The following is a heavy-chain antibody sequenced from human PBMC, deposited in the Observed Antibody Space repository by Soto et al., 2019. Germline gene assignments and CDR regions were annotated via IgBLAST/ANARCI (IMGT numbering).Heavy chain of an antibody. CDR1: GFTFSSYG. J-gene: IGHJ4*02. Sequence: QVQLVESGGGVVQPGRSLRLSCAASGFTFSSYGMHWVRQAPGKGLEWVAVISYDGGNKYYADSVKGRFTISRDNSKNTLYLQMNSLRAEDTAVYYCAKVAGGCSGGSCYSEVLIGDYWGQGTLVTVSS. CDR2: ISYDGGNK. V-gene: IGHV3-30*18. CDR3: AKVAGGCSGGSCYSEVLIGDY. D-gene: IGHD2-15*01.